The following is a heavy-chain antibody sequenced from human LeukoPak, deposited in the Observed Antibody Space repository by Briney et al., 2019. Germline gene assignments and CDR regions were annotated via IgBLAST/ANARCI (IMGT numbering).Heavy chain of an antibody. J-gene: IGHJ3*02. CDR3: AKDYLPAGYYYGAAFDI. D-gene: IGHD3-22*01. CDR2: ISYDGSNK. CDR1: GFTFNNYG. V-gene: IGHV3-30*18. Sequence: GGSLRLSCATSGFTFNNYGMHWVRQAPGKGLEWVAVISYDGSNKNYADSVKDRFTISRDNSKNTLYLQMNSLRAEDTAVYYCAKDYLPAGYYYGAAFDIWGQGTMATVSS.